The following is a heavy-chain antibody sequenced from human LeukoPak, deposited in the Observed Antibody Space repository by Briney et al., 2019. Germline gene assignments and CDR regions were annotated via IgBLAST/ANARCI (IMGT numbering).Heavy chain of an antibody. CDR1: GFTFSSYS. Sequence: GGSLRLSCAASGFTFSSYSMNWVRQTPGKGLEWVSYISSSSSTIYYADSVKGRFTISRDNAKNSLYLQMNSLRDEDTAVYYCAGDSYDYVWGSYRDAFDIWGQGTMVTVSS. CDR3: AGDSYDYVWGSYRDAFDI. J-gene: IGHJ3*02. D-gene: IGHD3-16*02. V-gene: IGHV3-48*02. CDR2: ISSSSSTI.